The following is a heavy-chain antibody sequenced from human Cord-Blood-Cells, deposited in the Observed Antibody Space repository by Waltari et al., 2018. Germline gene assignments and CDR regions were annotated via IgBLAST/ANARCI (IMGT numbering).Heavy chain of an antibody. CDR3: ASELTDAFDI. D-gene: IGHD7-27*01. CDR2: IIPIFGTA. CDR1: GGTFSSYD. V-gene: IGHV1-69*01. J-gene: IGHJ3*02. Sequence: QVQLAQSGAEVKKPGSSVKVSCKASGGTFSSYDISSVRQAPGQRLEWLGGIIPIFGTANYAQKFQGRVTITADESTSTAYMELSSLRSEDTAVYYCASELTDAFDIWGQGTMVTVSS.